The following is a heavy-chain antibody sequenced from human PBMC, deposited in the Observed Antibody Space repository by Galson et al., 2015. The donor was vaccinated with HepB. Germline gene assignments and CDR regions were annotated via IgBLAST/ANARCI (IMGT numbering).Heavy chain of an antibody. V-gene: IGHV3-49*03. CDR2: IRSKAYGETI. J-gene: IGHJ4*02. CDR1: GFRLGDYA. CDR3: TPSSTGYSSGWCRY. Sequence: SLRLSCATSGFRLGDYAMSWFRQAPGKGLEWVGFIRSKAYGETIEYAASVKGRFTVSRDDSKSIAYLQMNSLKTEDTALYYCTPSSTGYSSGWCRYWGQGTLVTVSS. D-gene: IGHD6-19*01.